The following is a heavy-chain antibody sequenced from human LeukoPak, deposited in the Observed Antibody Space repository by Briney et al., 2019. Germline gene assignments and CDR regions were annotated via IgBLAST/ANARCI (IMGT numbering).Heavy chain of an antibody. CDR2: IKQDGTEK. Sequence: GGSLRLSCAASGFTFSGYWMTRVRQAPGKGLEWVGNIKQDGTEKYYVDSVKGRFTISRDNAKTSLYVQMNRLRAEDTAIYYCARWEYTSGWYYIDSWGQGTLVTVSS. CDR3: ARWEYTSGWYYIDS. V-gene: IGHV3-7*01. CDR1: GFTFSGYW. J-gene: IGHJ4*02. D-gene: IGHD6-19*01.